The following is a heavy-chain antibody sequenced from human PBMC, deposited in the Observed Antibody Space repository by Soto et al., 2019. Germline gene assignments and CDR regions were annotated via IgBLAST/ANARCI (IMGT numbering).Heavy chain of an antibody. CDR2: IYWDDDK. Sequence: QITLKESGPTLVKPTQTLTLTCTFSGFSLSTSGVGVGWIRQPPGKALEWLALIYWDDDKRYSPSLKSRLTITKXXSKNQVVLTMTNMDPVDTATYYCAQHYDILTGYTYWGQGTLVTVSS. V-gene: IGHV2-5*02. J-gene: IGHJ4*02. CDR3: AQHYDILTGYTY. D-gene: IGHD3-9*01. CDR1: GFSLSTSGVG.